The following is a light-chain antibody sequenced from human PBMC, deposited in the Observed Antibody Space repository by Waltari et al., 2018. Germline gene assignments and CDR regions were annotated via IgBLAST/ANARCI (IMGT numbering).Light chain of an antibody. Sequence: DIVMTQSPDSLSVSLCERATIKCKSSQNLLYSGNNKNYLAWFQQKPRQPPRLLIYWAATREPGVPDRFSGSGSGTDFTLTISTLQAEDVAVYYCQQYYSTPLTFGGGTTVEIK. CDR3: QQYYSTPLT. V-gene: IGKV4-1*01. CDR2: WAA. CDR1: QNLLYSGNNKNY. J-gene: IGKJ4*01.